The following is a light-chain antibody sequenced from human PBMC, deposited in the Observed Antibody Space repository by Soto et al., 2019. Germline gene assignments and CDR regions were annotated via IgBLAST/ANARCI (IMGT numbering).Light chain of an antibody. CDR1: SSAVGSYNL. V-gene: IGLV2-23*03. CDR2: EGS. Sequence: QSALPQPASVSGSPGQSITISCTGTSSAVGSYNLVSWYQQHPGKAPKLMIYEGSNRPSGVSNRFSGAKSGNTASLTISGLQSDDEADYYCCAYAGSSTFVVFGVGTKLTVL. CDR3: CAYAGSSTFVV. J-gene: IGLJ2*01.